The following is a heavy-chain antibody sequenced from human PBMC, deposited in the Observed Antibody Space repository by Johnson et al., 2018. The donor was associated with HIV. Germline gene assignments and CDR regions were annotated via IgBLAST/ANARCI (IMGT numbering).Heavy chain of an antibody. J-gene: IGHJ3*02. V-gene: IGHV3-9*01. CDR2: IRWTSGSL. CDR1: GFTFDDYA. D-gene: IGHD2-8*02. Sequence: VQLVESGGGLLQPGRSLRLSCAASGFTFDDYAMHCVRQAPGKGLDWVSGIRWTSGSLGYADSVQGRFTISRDNAKNSLYLQMNSLRAEDTAVYYCAKHIVLVVYAIGAAFDIWGQGTMVTVSS. CDR3: AKHIVLVVYAIGAAFDI.